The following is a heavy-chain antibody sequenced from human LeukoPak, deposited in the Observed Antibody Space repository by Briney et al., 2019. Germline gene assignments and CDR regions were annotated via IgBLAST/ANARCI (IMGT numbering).Heavy chain of an antibody. Sequence: SQTLSLTCAVSGGSISVNIYSWSWIRQPPGGALEWIASFVHSLSTYYNPSLQSRATISGDTSKNQFSLNLTSVTAADTAVCYCARQNGDYGLDYWGQGTLVTASS. CDR2: FVHSLST. CDR1: GGSISVNIYS. V-gene: IGHV4-30-2*01. CDR3: ARQNGDYGLDY. D-gene: IGHD4-17*01. J-gene: IGHJ4*02.